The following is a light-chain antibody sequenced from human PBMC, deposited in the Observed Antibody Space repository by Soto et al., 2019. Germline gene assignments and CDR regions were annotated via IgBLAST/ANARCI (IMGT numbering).Light chain of an antibody. Sequence: EIVLTQSPGTLSLSPGERATLSCRASQSLTSNYLAWYQQKPGQAPRLLIFGASSRATGIPDKFGGSGSATDFTLTISRLEPEDFAVYYCQQYGGSPGTFGQGTKVEI. CDR1: QSLTSNY. J-gene: IGKJ1*01. V-gene: IGKV3-20*01. CDR2: GAS. CDR3: QQYGGSPGT.